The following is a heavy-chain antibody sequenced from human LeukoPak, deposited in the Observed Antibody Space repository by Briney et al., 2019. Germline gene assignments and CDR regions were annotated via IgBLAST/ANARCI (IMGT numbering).Heavy chain of an antibody. V-gene: IGHV4-34*01. CDR3: ARGRMVRGEDIIPKGRIYFDP. D-gene: IGHD3-10*01. Sequence: PSETLSLTCAVYGESFSGFYWSWIRQPPGKGLEWIGEINHSGSTNDNPSLKSRLTISVDTSKNQFSLRLRSVTAADTALYYCARGRMVRGEDIIPKGRIYFDPLGQGTLVTVSS. J-gene: IGHJ5*02. CDR1: GESFSGFY. CDR2: INHSGST.